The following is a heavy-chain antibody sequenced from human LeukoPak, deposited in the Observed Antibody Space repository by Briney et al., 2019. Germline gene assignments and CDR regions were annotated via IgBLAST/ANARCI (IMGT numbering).Heavy chain of an antibody. CDR3: ARHRIAVDNWFDP. D-gene: IGHD6-19*01. V-gene: IGHV1-2*02. J-gene: IGHJ5*02. CDR1: GYTFTSYY. CDR2: INPNSGGT. Sequence: GASVKVSCKASGYTFTSYYMHWVRQAPGQGLAWMGIINPNSGGTNYAQKSQGRVTMTRDTSISTAYMELSRLRSGDTAVYYCARHRIAVDNWFDPWGQGTLVTVSS.